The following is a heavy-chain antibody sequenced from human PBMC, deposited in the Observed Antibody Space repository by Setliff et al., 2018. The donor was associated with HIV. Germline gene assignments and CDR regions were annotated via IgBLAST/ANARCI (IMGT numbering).Heavy chain of an antibody. D-gene: IGHD2-2*01. J-gene: IGHJ4*02. CDR2: INPYGGAA. Sequence: ASVKVSCKASGYTFTGYYMHWVRQAPGQGLEWMGIINPYGGAADFAQRFRDRLAKTTDTSTSTVFLELSSLGSEDTAIYYCARVYCSTRSCVDEWYFDYWGQGTLVTVSS. CDR1: GYTFTGYY. V-gene: IGHV1-46*01. CDR3: ARVYCSTRSCVDEWYFDY.